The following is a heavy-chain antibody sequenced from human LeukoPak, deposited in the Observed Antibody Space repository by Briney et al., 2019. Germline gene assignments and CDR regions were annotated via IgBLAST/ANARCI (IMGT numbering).Heavy chain of an antibody. CDR1: GFTFSNLQ. CDR2: ISSRGNMI. CDR3: AREGSYYFDY. J-gene: IGHJ4*02. D-gene: IGHD1-26*01. V-gene: IGHV3-48*03. Sequence: GGSLRLSCAASGFTFSNLQMIWVRQAPGKGLEWVSYISSRGNMIYYADSVKGRFIISRDNAKNSLYLQINSLRVEDTAIYYCAREGSYYFDYWGQGTLVTVSS.